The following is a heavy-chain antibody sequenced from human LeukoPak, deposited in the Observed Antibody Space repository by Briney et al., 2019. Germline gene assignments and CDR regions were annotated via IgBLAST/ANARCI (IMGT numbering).Heavy chain of an antibody. CDR3: ARGFGSGNYLRSFKFDP. Sequence: GSLRLSCAVSGFTFSDAWMSWIRQSPGKGLEWIGEINHSGSTNYNPSLKSRVTISVDTSKNQFSLKLNSVTAADTAVYYCARGFGSGNYLRSFKFDPWGQGNLVTVSS. J-gene: IGHJ5*02. D-gene: IGHD3-10*01. V-gene: IGHV4-34*01. CDR1: GFTFSDAW. CDR2: INHSGST.